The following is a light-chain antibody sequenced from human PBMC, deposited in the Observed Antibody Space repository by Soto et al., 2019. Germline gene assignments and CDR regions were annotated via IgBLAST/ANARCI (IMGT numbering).Light chain of an antibody. CDR3: QQYNGYRWT. CDR1: QSISNW. Sequence: IRMTQSPSSLSASTGDRVTITCRASQSISNWLAWHQQKPGKVPKILIYKASSLESGVPSRFSGSGSGTEFTLTISSLQPDDFATYYCQQYNGYRWTFGQGTKVDIK. CDR2: KAS. J-gene: IGKJ1*01. V-gene: IGKV1-5*03.